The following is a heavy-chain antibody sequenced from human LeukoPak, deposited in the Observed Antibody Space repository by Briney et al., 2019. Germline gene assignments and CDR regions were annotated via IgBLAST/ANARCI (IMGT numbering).Heavy chain of an antibody. Sequence: PGGSLRLSSAAPGFTFSSYGMNSVRQAPGKGLEWVSAISASGGSTYYADSVKGRFTISRDNSKNTLYLQMNRLRAEDTAVYYCAEAQVGPNYYYYYMDVWGKGTTVTISS. CDR2: ISASGGST. CDR1: GFTFSSYG. CDR3: AEAQVGPNYYYYYMDV. J-gene: IGHJ6*03. D-gene: IGHD1-26*01. V-gene: IGHV3-23*01.